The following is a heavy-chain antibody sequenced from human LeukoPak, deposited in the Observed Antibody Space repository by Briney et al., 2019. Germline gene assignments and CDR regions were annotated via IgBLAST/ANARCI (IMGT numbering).Heavy chain of an antibody. CDR3: AKVRSSYYDILTVIDY. CDR2: IKEDGTEK. CDR1: GFTFRSYW. J-gene: IGHJ4*02. D-gene: IGHD3-9*01. V-gene: IGHV3-7*05. Sequence: PGGSLRLSCAASGFTFRSYWMSWVRQAPGKGLEWVANIKEDGTEKYYVDSRFTISRDNAKNSLHLEMNSLRAEDTAVYYCAKVRSSYYDILTVIDYWGQGTLVTVSS.